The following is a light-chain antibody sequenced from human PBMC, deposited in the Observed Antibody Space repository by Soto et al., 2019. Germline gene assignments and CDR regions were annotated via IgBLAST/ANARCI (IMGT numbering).Light chain of an antibody. Sequence: EIVLTQSPATLSVSPGERATLSCRASQSVSSNLAWYQQKPGQAPRLLIYDASNRATGIPARFSGSGSGTEFTLTISSLQSEDFAVYYCQQYNNWPKVFGQGTKVDIK. J-gene: IGKJ1*01. CDR3: QQYNNWPKV. CDR2: DAS. CDR1: QSVSSN. V-gene: IGKV3D-15*01.